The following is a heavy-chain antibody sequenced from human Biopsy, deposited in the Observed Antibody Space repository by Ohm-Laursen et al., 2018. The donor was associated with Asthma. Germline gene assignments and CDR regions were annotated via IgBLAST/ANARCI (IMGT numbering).Heavy chain of an antibody. CDR3: AKDPRIYGDNVAYMDV. CDR2: ISYDGSTK. V-gene: IGHV3-30*18. D-gene: IGHD4-17*01. J-gene: IGHJ6*02. Sequence: SLRLSCAAFGFSFSEFVMHWVRQAPGKGLEWVAVISYDGSTKYYADSVKGRFTISRDNSKNTLYLQMSSLRVEDTAVYYCAKDPRIYGDNVAYMDVWGQGTAVNVSS. CDR1: GFSFSEFV.